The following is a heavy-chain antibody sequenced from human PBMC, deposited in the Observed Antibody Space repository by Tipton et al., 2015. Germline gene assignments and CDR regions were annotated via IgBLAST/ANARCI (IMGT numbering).Heavy chain of an antibody. CDR2: IYTSGST. D-gene: IGHD1-26*01. CDR3: ARELVGATITAIDP. V-gene: IGHV4-61*02. Sequence: TLSLTCTVSGGSISSGSYYWSWIRQPAGKGLEWIGRIYTSGSTNYNPSLKSRVTISVDTPKNHFSLKLSSVTAADTAVYYCARELVGATITAIDPWGQGTLVTVSS. J-gene: IGHJ5*02. CDR1: GGSISSGSYY.